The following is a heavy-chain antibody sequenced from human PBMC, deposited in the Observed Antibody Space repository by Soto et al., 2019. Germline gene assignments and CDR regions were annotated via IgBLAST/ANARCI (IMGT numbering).Heavy chain of an antibody. J-gene: IGHJ4*02. Sequence: QLQLQESGSGLVKPSQTLSLTCAVSGASISSGGYSWSWIRQPPGKGLEWIGYIYHSGTTYYNPSIKSRVTLSVDRSKDQFSLKLNSATAADTAMYYCARGQQPGSFDHWGQGTLVTVSS. D-gene: IGHD1-1*01. V-gene: IGHV4-30-2*01. CDR3: ARGQQPGSFDH. CDR1: GASISSGGYS. CDR2: IYHSGTT.